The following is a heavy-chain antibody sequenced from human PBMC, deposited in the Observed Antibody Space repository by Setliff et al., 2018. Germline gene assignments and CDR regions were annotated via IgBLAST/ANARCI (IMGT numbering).Heavy chain of an antibody. V-gene: IGHV4-61*09. CDR1: GDSISSRRSY. J-gene: IGHJ4*02. Sequence: PSETLSLTCTVSGDSISSRRSYWGWFRQPAGKGLEWIGQIYTSWSTNYNPSLKSRLTLSVDTSKNQVSLNLRSVTAADTAVYYCARTGTYRYFDYWGQGTQVTVSS. CDR3: ARTGTYRYFDY. D-gene: IGHD1-1*01. CDR2: IYTSWST.